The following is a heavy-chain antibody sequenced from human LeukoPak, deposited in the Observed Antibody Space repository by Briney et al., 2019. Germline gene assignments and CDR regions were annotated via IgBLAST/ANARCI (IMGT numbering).Heavy chain of an antibody. V-gene: IGHV4-38-2*01. CDR1: GYSISSGYY. J-gene: IGHJ4*02. CDR2: IYHSGST. Sequence: SETLSLTCAVSGYSISSGYYWGWIRQPPGKGLEWIGSIYHSGSTYYNPSLKSRVTISVDTPKNQFSLKLRSVTAADTAVYYCASLPSNTVTHDYWGQGTLVTVSS. D-gene: IGHD4-11*01. CDR3: ASLPSNTVTHDY.